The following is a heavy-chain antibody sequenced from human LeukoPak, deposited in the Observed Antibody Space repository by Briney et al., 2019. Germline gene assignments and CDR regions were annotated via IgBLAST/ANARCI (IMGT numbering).Heavy chain of an antibody. CDR2: IEPDGNRK. V-gene: IGHV3-7*01. Sequence: PGGSLRLSCAASGFTVSSNYMSWVRQAPGKGLEWVANIEPDGNRKYYVDSVQGRFSISRDNTKNSLFLQMHSLRAEDTAVYYCYSTGWYEYYYTGMDVWGQGTTVTVSS. D-gene: IGHD6-19*01. CDR1: GFTVSSNY. CDR3: YSTGWYEYYYTGMDV. J-gene: IGHJ6*02.